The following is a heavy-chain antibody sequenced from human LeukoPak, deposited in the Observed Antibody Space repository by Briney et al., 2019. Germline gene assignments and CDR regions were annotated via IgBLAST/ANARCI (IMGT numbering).Heavy chain of an antibody. J-gene: IGHJ3*02. Sequence: PGGSLRLSCAASGFAVSSNYMSWVRQAPGKGLEWVSVIYSGGKTYYGDYVKGRFTISRDHSRNTLYLQMNSVSAEDTAVYYCARAFGPRNAFDIWGQGTMVTVSS. V-gene: IGHV3-66*02. CDR3: ARAFGPRNAFDI. CDR2: IYSGGKT. CDR1: GFAVSSNY. D-gene: IGHD3-10*01.